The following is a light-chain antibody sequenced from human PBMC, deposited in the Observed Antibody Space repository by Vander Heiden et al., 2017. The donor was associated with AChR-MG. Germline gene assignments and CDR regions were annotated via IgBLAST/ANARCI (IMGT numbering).Light chain of an antibody. V-gene: IGLV2-14*01. J-gene: IGLJ2*01. Sequence: PGQSITISCTGTSSDVGGYNYVSWYQQHPGKAPKLMIYEVSNRPSGVSNRFSGSKSGNTASLTISGLQAEDEADYYCSSYTSSSTVVFGGGIKLTVL. CDR1: SSDVGGYNY. CDR3: SSYTSSSTVV. CDR2: EVS.